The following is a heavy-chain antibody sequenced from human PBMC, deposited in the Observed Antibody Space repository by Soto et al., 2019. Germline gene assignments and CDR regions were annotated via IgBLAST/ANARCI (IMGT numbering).Heavy chain of an antibody. CDR3: ERGLLDYYYYYGMDV. CDR1: VGSVNSGSHY. V-gene: IGHV4-61*01. CDR2: INHNGST. J-gene: IGHJ6*02. Sequence: SETLSLTCTVSVGSVNSGSHYWSWIRQSPGKGLEWIWEINHNGSTNNNPSLKSRVTISVDTSKNQFSLKLSSVTAADTAVYYCERGLLDYYYYYGMDVWGQGTTVTVSS.